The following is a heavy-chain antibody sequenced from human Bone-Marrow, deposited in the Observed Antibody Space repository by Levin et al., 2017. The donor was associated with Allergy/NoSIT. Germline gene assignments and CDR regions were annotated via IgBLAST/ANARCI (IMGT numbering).Heavy chain of an antibody. D-gene: IGHD3-10*01. CDR3: AKEGHDSGSSDAFDI. J-gene: IGHJ3*02. CDR1: GFIFGDYA. Sequence: GESLKISCAASGFIFGDYAMHWVRQIPAKGLEWVAFISYDGSITDYADSVKGRFAISRDTSTNTLFLQMNTLRPDDTGVYYCAKEGHDSGSSDAFDIWGHGSAVTVSS. CDR2: ISYDGSIT. V-gene: IGHV3-30*18.